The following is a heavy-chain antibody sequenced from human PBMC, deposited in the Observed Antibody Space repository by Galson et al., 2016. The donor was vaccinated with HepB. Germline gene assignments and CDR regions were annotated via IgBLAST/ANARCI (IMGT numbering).Heavy chain of an antibody. CDR3: ARAGSSWYFDY. CDR2: ISDSGAGT. V-gene: IGHV3-23*01. D-gene: IGHD6-13*01. CDR1: GFTFSNYA. Sequence: SLRLSCAASGFTFSNYALSWVRQAPGKGLEWVSAISDSGAGTYYADSVKGRFTISRDNSKNTLYLQMNSLRDEDTAVYYCARAGSSWYFDYWGQGTLVTVSS. J-gene: IGHJ4*02.